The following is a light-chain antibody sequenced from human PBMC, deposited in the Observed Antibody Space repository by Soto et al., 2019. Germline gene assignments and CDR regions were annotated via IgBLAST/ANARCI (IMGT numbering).Light chain of an antibody. CDR2: DAS. CDR1: QSVSSY. V-gene: IGKV3-11*01. Sequence: EIVLTQSPDTLSLSPGERATLSCRASQSVSSYLAWYQQKPGQAPRLLIYDASNRATGIPARFSGSGSGTDFTLTISSLEPEDFAVYYCQQRSNWPPITLGQGTRLEIK. J-gene: IGKJ5*01. CDR3: QQRSNWPPIT.